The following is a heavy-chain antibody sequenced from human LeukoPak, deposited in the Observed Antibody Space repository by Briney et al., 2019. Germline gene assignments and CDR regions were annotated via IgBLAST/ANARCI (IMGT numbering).Heavy chain of an antibody. D-gene: IGHD4-17*01. CDR3: ARVDYGDYGDY. CDR1: GYNFLKYG. J-gene: IGHJ4*02. V-gene: IGHV1-18*01. CDR2: ISAYNGNT. Sequence: ASVRVSCKASGYNFLKYGVSWVRQAPGQGLEWMGWISAYNGNTNYAQKLQGRVTMTTDISTSTAYMELRSLRSDDTAVYYCARVDYGDYGDYWGQGTLVTVSS.